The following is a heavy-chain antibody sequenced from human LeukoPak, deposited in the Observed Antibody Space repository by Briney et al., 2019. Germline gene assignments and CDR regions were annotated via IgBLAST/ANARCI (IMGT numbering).Heavy chain of an antibody. CDR1: GYTFTSHG. Sequence: ASVKVSCKASGYTFTSHGISWVRQAPGQGLEWMGWISAYNGNTNYAQKLQGRVTMTTDTSTSTAYMELRSLRSDDTAVYYCVSSSWYLDDYWGQGTLVTVSS. V-gene: IGHV1-18*01. CDR2: ISAYNGNT. D-gene: IGHD6-13*01. CDR3: VSSSWYLDDY. J-gene: IGHJ4*02.